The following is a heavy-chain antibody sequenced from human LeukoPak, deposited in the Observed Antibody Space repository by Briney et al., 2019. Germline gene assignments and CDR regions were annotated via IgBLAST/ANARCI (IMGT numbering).Heavy chain of an antibody. J-gene: IGHJ6*03. CDR1: GFTFSSYA. Sequence: GGSLRLSCAASGFTFSSYALHWVRQAPGKGLEWVALISYDGSNKYYADSVKGRFTISRDNSKNTLFLQMNSLRAEDTTLYNCARASQQLVPDYYYYYMDVWGKGTTVTVSS. CDR2: ISYDGSNK. D-gene: IGHD6-13*01. V-gene: IGHV3-30*04. CDR3: ARASQQLVPDYYYYYMDV.